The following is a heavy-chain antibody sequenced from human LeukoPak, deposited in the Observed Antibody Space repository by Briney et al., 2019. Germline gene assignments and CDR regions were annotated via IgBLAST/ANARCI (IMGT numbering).Heavy chain of an antibody. CDR1: GYTFTTYA. J-gene: IGHJ4*02. Sequence: ASVKVSCKASGYTFTTYAMNWVRQAPGQGLEWMGWINTNTGNPTYAQGFTGRFVFSLDTSVSTAYLQISSLKAEDTAVYYCARVVGCGGDCYSGISDYWGQGTLVTVSS. V-gene: IGHV7-4-1*02. CDR2: INTNTGNP. D-gene: IGHD2-21*02. CDR3: ARVVGCGGDCYSGISDY.